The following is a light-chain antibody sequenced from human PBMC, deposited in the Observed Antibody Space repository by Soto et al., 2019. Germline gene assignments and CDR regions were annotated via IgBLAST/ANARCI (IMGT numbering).Light chain of an antibody. V-gene: IGLV2-14*01. CDR2: EVN. J-gene: IGLJ2*01. CDR3: SSYTSSRTLV. CDR1: SSDVGAYNY. Sequence: QSALTQPASVSGSPGQSITISCTGTSSDVGAYNYVSWYQQHPCKAPKLMIFEVNNRPSGVSNRFSGSKSGNTASLAISGLRAEDEDDYYCSSYTSSRTLVFGGGTKLTVL.